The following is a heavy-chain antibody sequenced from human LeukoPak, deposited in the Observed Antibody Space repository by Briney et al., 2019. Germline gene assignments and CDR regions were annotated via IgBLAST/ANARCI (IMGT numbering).Heavy chain of an antibody. J-gene: IGHJ4*02. V-gene: IGHV3-30*02. Sequence: PGGSLRLSCAASGFTFSNYGMQWVRQAPGKGLEWVAFIRYDGTIIYNADSVKGRFTISRDNSKNTLYLQMNSLRVEDTAVYYCAKDGKYGSGSLDYWDQGTLVTVSS. D-gene: IGHD3-10*01. CDR2: IRYDGTII. CDR3: AKDGKYGSGSLDY. CDR1: GFTFSNYG.